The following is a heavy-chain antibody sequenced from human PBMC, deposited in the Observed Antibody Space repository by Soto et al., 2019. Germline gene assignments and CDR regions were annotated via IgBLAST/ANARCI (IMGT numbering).Heavy chain of an antibody. V-gene: IGHV1-2*04. D-gene: IGHD3-22*01. Sequence: GASVKVSCKASGYTFTGYYMHWVRQAPGQGLEWMGWINPNSGGTNYAQKFQGWVTMTRDTSISTAYMELSRLRSDDTAVYYCARGYYYDNSGMFYFDYWGQGTLVTVSS. CDR3: ARGYYYDNSGMFYFDY. CDR1: GYTFTGYY. J-gene: IGHJ4*02. CDR2: INPNSGGT.